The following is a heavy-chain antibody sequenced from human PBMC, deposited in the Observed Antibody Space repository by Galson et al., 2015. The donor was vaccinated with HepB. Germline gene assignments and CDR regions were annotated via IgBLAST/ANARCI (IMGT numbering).Heavy chain of an antibody. J-gene: IGHJ6*04. D-gene: IGHD3-10*01. V-gene: IGHV3-30*18. Sequence: SLRLSCAASGFTFSSYGMHWVRQAPGKGLEWVAVISYDGSNKYYADSVKGRFTISRDNSKNTLYLQMNSLRAEDTAVYYCAKDDQLLWFGAGMDVWGKGTTVTVSS. CDR2: ISYDGSNK. CDR1: GFTFSSYG. CDR3: AKDDQLLWFGAGMDV.